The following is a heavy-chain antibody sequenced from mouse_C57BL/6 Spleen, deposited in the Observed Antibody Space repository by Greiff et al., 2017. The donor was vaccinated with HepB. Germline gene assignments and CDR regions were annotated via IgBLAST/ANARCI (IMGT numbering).Heavy chain of an antibody. Sequence: EVKLMESGEGLVKPGGSLKLSCAASGFTFSSYAMSWVRQTPEKRLEWVAYISSGGDYIYYADTVKGRFTISRDNARNTLYLQMSSLKSEDTAMYYCTREGDYYGRGWYFDVWGTGTTVTVSS. CDR3: TREGDYYGRGWYFDV. CDR2: ISSGGDYI. CDR1: GFTFSSYA. D-gene: IGHD1-1*01. J-gene: IGHJ1*03. V-gene: IGHV5-9-1*02.